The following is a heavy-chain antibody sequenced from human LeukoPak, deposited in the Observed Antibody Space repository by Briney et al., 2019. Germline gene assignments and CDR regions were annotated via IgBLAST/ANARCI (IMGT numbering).Heavy chain of an antibody. CDR2: INPNSGGT. CDR1: GYTFTGYY. D-gene: IGHD4-17*01. V-gene: IGHV1-2*06. CDR3: ARVFDYGDFQAR. Sequence: GASVKVSCKASGYTFTGYYMHWVRQAPGQGLEWMGRINPNSGGTNYAQQFQGRVTMTTDTSITTAYMELSRLKSDDTAVYYCARVFDYGDFQARCGQGSLVSVSS. J-gene: IGHJ4*02.